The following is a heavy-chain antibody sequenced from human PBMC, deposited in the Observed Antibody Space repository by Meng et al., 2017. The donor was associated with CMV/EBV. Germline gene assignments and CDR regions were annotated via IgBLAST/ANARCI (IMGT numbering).Heavy chain of an antibody. CDR1: GGSFSGYY. CDR2: VNHSGST. CDR3: ARRVRASPYYYDSSGYYPH. D-gene: IGHD3-22*01. V-gene: IGHV4-34*01. Sequence: SETLSLTCAVYGGSFSGYYWSWIRQPPGKGPEWIGEVNHSGSTNYNPSLKSRVTISVDTSKNQFPLKLSSVTAADTAVYYCARRVRASPYYYDSSGYYPHWGQGTLVTVSS. J-gene: IGHJ4*02.